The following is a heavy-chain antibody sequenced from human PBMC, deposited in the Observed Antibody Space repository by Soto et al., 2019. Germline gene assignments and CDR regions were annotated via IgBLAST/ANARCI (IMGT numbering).Heavy chain of an antibody. D-gene: IGHD4-4*01. CDR1: GFTFSNYG. CDR2: ISHGGGRT. V-gene: IGHV3-23*01. CDR3: ARLQGYYYMDV. Sequence: GRSLRLSCAASGFTFSNYGMTWVRQAPGKGLEWVASISHGGGRTYYADSVKGRFTISRDNAKNTLYLQMNSLRTEDTAVYYCARLQGYYYMDVWGKGTTVTVSS. J-gene: IGHJ6*03.